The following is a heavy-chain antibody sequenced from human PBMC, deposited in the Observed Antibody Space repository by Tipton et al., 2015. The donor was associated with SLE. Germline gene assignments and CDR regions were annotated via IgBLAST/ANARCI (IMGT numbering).Heavy chain of an antibody. V-gene: IGHV3-33*01. CDR3: SGELTYYYGMDV. CDR2: IWYDGSNK. Sequence: SLRLSCAASGFTFSSYGMHWVRQVPGKGLEWVAVIWYDGSNKYYADSVKGRFTISRDNSKNTLYLQMNSLRAEDTAVYYCSGELTYYYGMDVWGQGTTVTVSS. J-gene: IGHJ6*02. D-gene: IGHD2-21*02. CDR1: GFTFSSYG.